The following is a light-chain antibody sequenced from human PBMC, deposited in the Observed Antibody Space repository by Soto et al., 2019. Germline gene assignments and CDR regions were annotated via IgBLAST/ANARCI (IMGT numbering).Light chain of an antibody. CDR2: ATS. CDR3: QQSYAIPLT. V-gene: IGKV1-39*01. Sequence: IQMTQSPSSLSASVGDRVSITCRASQSISANLNWFQQKPGRAPNLLIYATSTLQSGVPSRFIGTRSGTDVPLTISTLQPEDSATYYCQQSYAIPLTCGGGTKVDIK. J-gene: IGKJ4*01. CDR1: QSISAN.